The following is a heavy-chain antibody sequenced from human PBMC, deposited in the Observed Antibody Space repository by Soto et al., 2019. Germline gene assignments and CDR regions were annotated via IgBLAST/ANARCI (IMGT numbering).Heavy chain of an antibody. V-gene: IGHV3-7*01. CDR1: GFIIRKYW. D-gene: IGHD6-13*01. CDR3: VRELDWYGCFDY. Sequence: PGGSLRLSCSVSGFIIRKYWMAWIRQAPGKGLEWVATIKLDGREKNYLDSVQGLFTISRDDAGESMSLLMSILSREDTALYFGVRELDWYGCFDYWGLGTPVTVSS. J-gene: IGHJ4*02. CDR2: IKLDGREK.